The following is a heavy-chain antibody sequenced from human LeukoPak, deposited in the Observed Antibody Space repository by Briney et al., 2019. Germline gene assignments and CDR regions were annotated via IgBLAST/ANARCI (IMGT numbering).Heavy chain of an antibody. D-gene: IGHD5-12*01. Sequence: PSETLSLTCTLSGDSIRSSSYYWGWIRQPPGKGLEWIGSVYYSGSTYYNPSLKSRVTISVDTSKNQFSLKLSSVTAADTAVYYCARVGGYSGYDYRGVREFDYWGQGTLVTVSS. CDR3: ARVGGYSGYDYRGVREFDY. V-gene: IGHV4-39*01. CDR2: VYYSGST. CDR1: GDSIRSSSYY. J-gene: IGHJ4*02.